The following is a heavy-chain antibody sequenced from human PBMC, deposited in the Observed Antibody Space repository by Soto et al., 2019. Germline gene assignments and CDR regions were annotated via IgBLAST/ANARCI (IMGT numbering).Heavy chain of an antibody. J-gene: IGHJ6*02. Sequence: GGSLRLSCAASGFTFSSYAMHWVRQAPGKGLEWVAVISYDGSNKYYADPVKGRFTISRDNSKNTLYLQMNSLRAEDTAVYYCARDRVAAAGSVHYYYYGMDVWGQGTTVTVS. V-gene: IGHV3-30-3*01. CDR3: ARDRVAAAGSVHYYYYGMDV. CDR1: GFTFSSYA. D-gene: IGHD6-13*01. CDR2: ISYDGSNK.